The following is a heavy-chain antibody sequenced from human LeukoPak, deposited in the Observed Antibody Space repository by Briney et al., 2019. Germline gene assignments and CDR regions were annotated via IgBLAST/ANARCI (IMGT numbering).Heavy chain of an antibody. V-gene: IGHV3-66*01. CDR3: ARSGIAAAGPFDS. Sequence: SGGSLRLSCAASGFTVSSSYMSWVRQAPGKGLGWVSVIYSGGSTYYADSVKGRFTISRDNSKNTLYLQMNSLRAEDTAVYYCARSGIAAAGPFDSWGQGTLVTVSS. J-gene: IGHJ4*02. CDR1: GFTVSSSY. D-gene: IGHD6-13*01. CDR2: IYSGGST.